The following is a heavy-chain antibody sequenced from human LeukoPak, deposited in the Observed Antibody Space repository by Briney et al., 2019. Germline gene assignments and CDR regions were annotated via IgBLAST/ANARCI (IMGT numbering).Heavy chain of an antibody. CDR3: ARDRDGYNAGNWFDP. J-gene: IGHJ5*02. CDR2: IIPSFGTA. Sequence: GSSVQVSCNASGGAFSSYAISWVRQAPGQGLEWRGRIIPSFGTANYAQKFQGRVTITTDESTSTAYMELSSLRPEDTAVYYCARDRDGYNAGNWFDPWGQGTLVTVSS. V-gene: IGHV1-69*05. D-gene: IGHD5-24*01. CDR1: GGAFSSYA.